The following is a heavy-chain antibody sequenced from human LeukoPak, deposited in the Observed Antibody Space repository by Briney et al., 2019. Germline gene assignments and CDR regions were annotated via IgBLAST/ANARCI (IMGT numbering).Heavy chain of an antibody. D-gene: IGHD3-10*01. CDR1: GGSISSYY. CDR3: AREGSRTLFDY. CDR2: IYYSGST. Sequence: PSEALSLTCTVSGGSISSYYWSWIRQPPGKGLEWIGYIYYSGSTNYNPSLKSRVTISLDTSKNQFSLKLSSVTAADTAVYYCAREGSRTLFDYWGQGTLVTVSS. V-gene: IGHV4-59*01. J-gene: IGHJ4*02.